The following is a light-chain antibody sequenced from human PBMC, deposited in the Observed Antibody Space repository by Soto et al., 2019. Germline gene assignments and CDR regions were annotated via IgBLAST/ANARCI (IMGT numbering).Light chain of an antibody. CDR1: QSVSRDY. Sequence: EIVLTQSPVTLSMSPGEKATRSCRASQSVSRDYVAWYQQRPGHAPRLLIFGGSNRATGIPDRYSGIGTGTDFTLTISRLEPDDFAVYYCQQDGGSPPYTFGQGTKVELK. CDR2: GGS. V-gene: IGKV3-20*01. J-gene: IGKJ2*01. CDR3: QQDGGSPPYT.